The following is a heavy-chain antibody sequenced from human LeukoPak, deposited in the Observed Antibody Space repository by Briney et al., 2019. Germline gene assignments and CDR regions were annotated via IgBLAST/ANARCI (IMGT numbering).Heavy chain of an antibody. D-gene: IGHD3-10*01. CDR2: ISSSSSYI. CDR1: GFTFSSYS. J-gene: IGHJ5*02. Sequence: GSLRLSRAAFGFTFSSYSMDWVRQAPGKGLGVVSFISSSSSYIYYADSVKGRFTISRDNAKNSLYLQMNSLRAEDTAVYYCARDGYYGSGSDNWFDPWGQGTLVTVSS. CDR3: ARDGYYGSGSDNWFDP. V-gene: IGHV3-21*01.